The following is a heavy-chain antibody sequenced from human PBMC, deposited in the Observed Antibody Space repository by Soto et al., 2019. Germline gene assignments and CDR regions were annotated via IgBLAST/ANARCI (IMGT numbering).Heavy chain of an antibody. CDR2: IWHDGSIK. D-gene: IGHD2-2*01. CDR1: GLTFSNSG. CDR3: ARRYCISRDCFGGYGRDV. Sequence: QVQLVESGGGVVQPGRSLRLSCAASGLTFSNSGMHWVRQAPGKGLEWVAVIWHDGSIKYYADSVKGRFTISRDNSKNTLYLQMNSLRAEDTAVYYCARRYCISRDCFGGYGRDVCGQGSTVTVSS. V-gene: IGHV3-33*01. J-gene: IGHJ6*02.